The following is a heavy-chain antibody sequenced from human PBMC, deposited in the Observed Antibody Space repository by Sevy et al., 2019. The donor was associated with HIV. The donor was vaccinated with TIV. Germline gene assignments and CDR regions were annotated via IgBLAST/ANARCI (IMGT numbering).Heavy chain of an antibody. CDR3: AREGQWSHPGDY. D-gene: IGHD2-15*01. CDR1: GFSFSSFW. CDR2: IKEDGSEK. J-gene: IGHJ4*02. Sequence: GGSLRLSCAASGFSFSSFWMSWVRQSPGKGLEWVANIKEDGSEKYYVDSVKGRFTISRDKAKNSLYLQMNSLRAEDTAVYYCAREGQWSHPGDYWGQGTLATVSS. V-gene: IGHV3-7*01.